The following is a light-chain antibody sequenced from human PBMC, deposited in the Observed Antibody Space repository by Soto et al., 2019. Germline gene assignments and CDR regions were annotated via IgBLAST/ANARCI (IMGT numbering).Light chain of an antibody. V-gene: IGKV1-27*01. CDR1: QDISNY. CDR3: QNYKSVPFT. Sequence: DIQMTQSPSSLSASVGDRVTITCWASQDISNYLAWYQQTPGKVPKLLIYEASALQSGVPSRFSASGSGTDFTLTISRLQPEDVATYYCQNYKSVPFTFGGGTKVDI. CDR2: EAS. J-gene: IGKJ4*01.